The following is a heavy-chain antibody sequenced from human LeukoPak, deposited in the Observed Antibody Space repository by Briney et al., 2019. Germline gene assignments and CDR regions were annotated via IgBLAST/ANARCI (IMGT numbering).Heavy chain of an antibody. Sequence: GGSLRLSCAASGFIFSSYGMFWVRQAPGKGLEWVAVIWHDGSAEFYADSVKGRFSIPRDDSKNTVYLQMNSLRAEDTALYYCARDSRGGWSGYFDFWGQGTLVTVSS. CDR2: IWHDGSAE. CDR3: ARDSRGGWSGYFDF. CDR1: GFIFSSYG. D-gene: IGHD6-19*01. J-gene: IGHJ4*02. V-gene: IGHV3-33*01.